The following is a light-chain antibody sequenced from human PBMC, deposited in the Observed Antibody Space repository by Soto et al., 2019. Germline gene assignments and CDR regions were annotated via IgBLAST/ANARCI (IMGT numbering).Light chain of an antibody. J-gene: IGLJ1*01. CDR3: AAWDDSLNGRYV. CDR2: SNN. CDR1: NHKTGSNT. V-gene: IGLV1-44*01. Sequence: YDLTLPQSASRTPRKRVLKSCYGSNHKTGSNTVNWYQQLPGTAPKLLIYSNNQRPSGVPDRFSGSKSGTSASLASSGLQSEDEADYYCAAWDDSLNGRYVYGTGTKAPS.